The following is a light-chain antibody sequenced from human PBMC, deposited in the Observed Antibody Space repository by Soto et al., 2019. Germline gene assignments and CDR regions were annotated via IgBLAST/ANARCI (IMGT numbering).Light chain of an antibody. Sequence: QSALTQPPSVSGSPGQSVTISCTGTSSDVGSYNRVSWYQQPPGTAPKLMIYEVSNRPSGVPDRFSGSKSGNTASLPISGLQAEDEADYYCSSYTSTSTYVFGTGTKLTVL. CDR2: EVS. CDR3: SSYTSTSTYV. J-gene: IGLJ1*01. V-gene: IGLV2-18*02. CDR1: SSDVGSYNR.